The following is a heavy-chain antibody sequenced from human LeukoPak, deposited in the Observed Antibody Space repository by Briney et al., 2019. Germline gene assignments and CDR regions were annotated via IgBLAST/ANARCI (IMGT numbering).Heavy chain of an antibody. CDR3: ARVPTPPYCSGGSCNGVLGDYYYGMDV. J-gene: IGHJ6*02. D-gene: IGHD2-15*01. Sequence: SETLSLTCIVSGGSISSGTYYWGWIRQPPGKGLEWIGSIYYSGSTYYNPSLKSRVTISVDTSKNQLSLKLSSVTAADTAVYYCARVPTPPYCSGGSCNGVLGDYYYGMDVWGQGTTVAVSS. CDR2: IYYSGST. CDR1: GGSISSGTYY. V-gene: IGHV4-39*01.